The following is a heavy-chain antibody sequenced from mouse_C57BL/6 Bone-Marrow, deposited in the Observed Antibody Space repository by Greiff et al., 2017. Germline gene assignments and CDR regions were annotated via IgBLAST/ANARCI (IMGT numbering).Heavy chain of an antibody. CDR2: ISNLAYSI. V-gene: IGHV5-15*01. J-gene: IGHJ3*01. CDR3: ARIYYGNQAWFAY. Sequence: DVQLVESGGGLVQPGGSLTLSCAASGFTFSDYGMAWVRQAPRKGPAWVAFISNLAYSIYYADTVTGRFTISRANAQNTLYLEMSSLRSEDTAMYYCARIYYGNQAWFAYWGQGTLVTVSA. D-gene: IGHD2-1*01. CDR1: GFTFSDYG.